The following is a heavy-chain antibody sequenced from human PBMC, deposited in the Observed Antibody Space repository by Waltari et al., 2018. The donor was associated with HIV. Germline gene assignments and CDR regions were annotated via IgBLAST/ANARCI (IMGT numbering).Heavy chain of an antibody. V-gene: IGHV3-23*01. Sequence: EVQLLESGGGLVQPGGSLRLSCAASGFTFSSYAMSWVRQAPGKGLEWVSAISGSGGSTYYADSVKGRFTISRENAKNTLYLQMNSLRAEDTAVYYCAKDPMDIVATINYYGMDVWGQGTTVTVSS. J-gene: IGHJ6*02. CDR3: AKDPMDIVATINYYGMDV. D-gene: IGHD5-12*01. CDR2: ISGSGGST. CDR1: GFTFSSYA.